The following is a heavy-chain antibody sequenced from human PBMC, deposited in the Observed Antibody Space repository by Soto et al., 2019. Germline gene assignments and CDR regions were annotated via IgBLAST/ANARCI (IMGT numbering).Heavy chain of an antibody. CDR1: GFTFSRYW. CDR3: ARGGPLPN. D-gene: IGHD1-26*01. Sequence: EVQLVESGGGLVQPGGSLRLSCAASGFTFSRYWMHWVRQAPGKGLVWASRINSDGSTTSYADSVKGRFTISRDNAKNTLYLKRKSVRGEDACLYYWARGGPLPNWGQGTMVTVSS. CDR2: INSDGSTT. J-gene: IGHJ4*02. V-gene: IGHV3-74*01.